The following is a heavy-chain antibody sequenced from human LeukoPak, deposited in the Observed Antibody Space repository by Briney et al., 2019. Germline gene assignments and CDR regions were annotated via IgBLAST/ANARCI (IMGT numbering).Heavy chain of an antibody. CDR3: ARARDYGSQLDY. V-gene: IGHV3-11*05. CDR1: GSTFSDYY. CDR2: ISSSSSYT. D-gene: IGHD4-17*01. Sequence: GGSLRLSCAASGSTFSDYYMSWIRQAPGKGLEWVSYISSSSSYTNYADSVKGRFTISRDNAKNSLYLQMNSLRAEDTAVYYCARARDYGSQLDYWGQGTLVTVSS. J-gene: IGHJ4*02.